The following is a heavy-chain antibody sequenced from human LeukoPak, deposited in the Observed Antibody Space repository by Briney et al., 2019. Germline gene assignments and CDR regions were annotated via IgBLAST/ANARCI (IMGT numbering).Heavy chain of an antibody. V-gene: IGHV4-38-2*02. D-gene: IGHD1-14*01. CDR2: IYHSGST. Sequence: PSETLSLTCTVSGYSISSGYYWGWIRQPPGKGLEWIGSIYHSGSTYYNPSLKSRVTISVDTSKNQFSLKLSSVTAADTAVYYCARDGYNDYYYYMDVWGKGTTVTVSS. CDR1: GYSISSGYY. J-gene: IGHJ6*03. CDR3: ARDGYNDYYYYMDV.